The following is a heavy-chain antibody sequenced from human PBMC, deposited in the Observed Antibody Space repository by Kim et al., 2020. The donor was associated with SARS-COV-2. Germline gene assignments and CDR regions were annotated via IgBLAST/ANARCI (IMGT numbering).Heavy chain of an antibody. Sequence: ASVKVSCKASGYTFTSYAMHWVRQAPGQRLEWMGWINAGNGNTKYSQKFQGRVTITRDTSASTAYMELSSLRSEDTAVYYCARVVGSWPPAAFDYWGQGTLVTVSS. D-gene: IGHD6-13*01. CDR3: ARVVGSWPPAAFDY. CDR1: GYTFTSYA. V-gene: IGHV1-3*01. J-gene: IGHJ4*02. CDR2: INAGNGNT.